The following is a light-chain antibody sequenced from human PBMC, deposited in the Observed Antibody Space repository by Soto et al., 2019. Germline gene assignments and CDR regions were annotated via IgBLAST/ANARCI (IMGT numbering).Light chain of an antibody. CDR3: QQYGS. J-gene: IGKJ5*01. Sequence: VVSRSAGTLSLSPGARAALSCRASPSVSGSNLAWSQKKPGQAPRLVIYGASSRATGIPDRFSGSGSGTDITLTIRRLEPEDVSVYYCQQYGSFCQGTQLEIK. V-gene: IGKV3-20*01. CDR2: GAS. CDR1: PSVSGSN.